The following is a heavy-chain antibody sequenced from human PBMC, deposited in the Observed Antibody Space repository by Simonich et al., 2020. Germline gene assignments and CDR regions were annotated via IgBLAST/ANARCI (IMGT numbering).Heavy chain of an antibody. CDR2: ISYDGNNK. V-gene: IGHV3-30*07. D-gene: IGHD6-13*01. CDR1: GFTFSSYA. J-gene: IGHJ3*02. CDR3: ARDIVSFGSSWYAFDI. Sequence: QVQLVESGGGVVQPGRSLRLSCAASGFTFSSYAMHWVRQAPGKGLEVVAIISYDGNNKDYADSVKGRFTISRDNSKNTLYLKMNSLRAEDTAVYYCARDIVSFGSSWYAFDIWGQGTMVTVSS.